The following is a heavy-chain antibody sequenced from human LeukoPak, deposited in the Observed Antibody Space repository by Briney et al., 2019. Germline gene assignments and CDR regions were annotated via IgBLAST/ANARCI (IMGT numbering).Heavy chain of an antibody. CDR2: TYCRSKWFN. D-gene: IGHD2-21*01. CDR3: AKGAGDTNWFDP. Sequence: SQTLSLTCAISGDSVSSNTAAWNWIRQSPSRGLEWLGRTYCRSKWFNHYALSVKSRIIINPDTSKNQFSLHLNSVTPEDTAVYYCAKGAGDTNWFDPWGQGTLVTVSS. V-gene: IGHV6-1*01. CDR1: GDSVSSNTAA. J-gene: IGHJ5*02.